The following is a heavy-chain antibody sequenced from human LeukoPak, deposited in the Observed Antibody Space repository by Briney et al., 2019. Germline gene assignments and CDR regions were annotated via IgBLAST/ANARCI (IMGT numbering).Heavy chain of an antibody. Sequence: EASVKVSCKAFGYTFTSYGISWVRQAPGQGLEWMGWISAYNGNTNYAQKLQGRVTMTTDTSTSTAYMELRSLRSDDTAVYYCARGYCSSTSCYWDFDYWGQGTLVTVSS. J-gene: IGHJ4*02. CDR2: ISAYNGNT. D-gene: IGHD2-2*01. V-gene: IGHV1-18*01. CDR1: GYTFTSYG. CDR3: ARGYCSSTSCYWDFDY.